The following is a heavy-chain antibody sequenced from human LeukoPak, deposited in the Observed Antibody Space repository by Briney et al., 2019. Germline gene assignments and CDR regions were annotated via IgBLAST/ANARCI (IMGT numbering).Heavy chain of an antibody. V-gene: IGHV4-61*08. J-gene: IGHJ4*02. CDR3: ARDIDGTFGGGDY. Sequence: SETLSLTCTVSGGSISSGGYYWSWIRQHPGKGLEWIGYIYYSGSTNYNPSLKSRVTISVDTSKNQFSLKLSSVTAADTAVYYCARDIDGTFGGGDYWGQGTLVTVSS. CDR2: IYYSGST. CDR1: GGSISSGGYY. D-gene: IGHD3-16*01.